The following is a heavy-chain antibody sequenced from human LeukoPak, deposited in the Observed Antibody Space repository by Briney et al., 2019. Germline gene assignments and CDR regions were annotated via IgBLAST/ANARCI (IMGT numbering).Heavy chain of an antibody. CDR1: GGSISSYY. Sequence: PSETLSLTCTVSGGSISSYYWSWIRQPPGKGLEWIGYIYYSGSTNYNPSLKSRVTISVDTSKNQFSLKLSSVTAADTAVYYCARRSVDIVATYAFDIWGQGTMVTVSS. V-gene: IGHV4-59*01. J-gene: IGHJ3*02. D-gene: IGHD5-12*01. CDR2: IYYSGST. CDR3: ARRSVDIVATYAFDI.